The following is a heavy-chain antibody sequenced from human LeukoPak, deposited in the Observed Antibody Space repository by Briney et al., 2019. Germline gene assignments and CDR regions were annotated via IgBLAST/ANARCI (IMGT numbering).Heavy chain of an antibody. Sequence: GASVKVSCKASGYTFTSYYMHWVRQAPGQGLEWMGIINPSGGSTSYAQKFQGRVTMTRDMSTSTIYMELSSLRSEDTAVYYCVLGISAFDYWGQGTLVTVSS. CDR2: INPSGGST. CDR1: GYTFTSYY. J-gene: IGHJ4*02. CDR3: VLGISAFDY. V-gene: IGHV1-46*01.